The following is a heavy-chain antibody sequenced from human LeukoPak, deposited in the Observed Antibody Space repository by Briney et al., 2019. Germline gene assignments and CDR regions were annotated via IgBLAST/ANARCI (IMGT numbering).Heavy chain of an antibody. D-gene: IGHD1-26*01. J-gene: IGHJ4*02. CDR2: NYYSGSN. CDR1: GDSVSSGAYY. CDR3: ARGHTDRGLGFDH. V-gene: IGHV4-30-4*01. Sequence: SQTLSLTCAVSGDSVSSGAYYWSWLRQPPGQGREWIGYNYYSGSNSYNPSLDSRVSISVVTSKNESSLKLSSVTAADTAVYYCARGHTDRGLGFDHWGQGILVTVSS.